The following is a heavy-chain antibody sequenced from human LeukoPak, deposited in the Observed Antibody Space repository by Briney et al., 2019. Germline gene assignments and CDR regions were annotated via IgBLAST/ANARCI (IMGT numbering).Heavy chain of an antibody. Sequence: GGSLRLSCAASGFTFSSYSMHWVRQAPGKGLEWVAVISHDGSNKYYADSVKGRFTISRDNSKNTLHLQMNSLRAEDTAAYYCARDFSGVVISSLDYWGQGTLVTVSS. V-gene: IGHV3-30-3*01. CDR2: ISHDGSNK. CDR3: ARDFSGVVISSLDY. J-gene: IGHJ4*02. D-gene: IGHD3-3*01. CDR1: GFTFSSYS.